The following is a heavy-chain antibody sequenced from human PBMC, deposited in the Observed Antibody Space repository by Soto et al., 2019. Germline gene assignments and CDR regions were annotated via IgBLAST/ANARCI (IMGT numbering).Heavy chain of an antibody. V-gene: IGHV1-69*13. CDR3: ARGHEYGGNSDDFDV. CDR2: ILPVFDTA. J-gene: IGHJ3*01. Sequence: QVHLVQSGAEVKKPGSSVKVSCKYSGGTFKTESINWVRQAPGQGLEWMGNILPVFDTADYAPKFQGRVTITADQDTRRAYMELSSLRSQDTALYFCARGHEYGGNSDDFDVWGQGTMVTVSS. D-gene: IGHD4-17*01. CDR1: GGTFKTES.